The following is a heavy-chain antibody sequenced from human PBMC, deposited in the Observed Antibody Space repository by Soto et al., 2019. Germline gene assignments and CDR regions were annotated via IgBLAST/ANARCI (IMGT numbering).Heavy chain of an antibody. CDR2: INPSGGST. V-gene: IGHV1-46*01. D-gene: IGHD6-13*01. CDR3: ANAAYSTSWYDF. Sequence: QVQLVQSGAEVKKPGASVKLSCKSSEYTFTDYYIHWVRQAPGQGLEWMGLINPSGGSTSYPQKFQCRVTLTRDTSTSTGYMELSSLRSEDTAVYYCANAAYSTSWYDFWGQGTLVTVSS. J-gene: IGHJ5*01. CDR1: EYTFTDYY.